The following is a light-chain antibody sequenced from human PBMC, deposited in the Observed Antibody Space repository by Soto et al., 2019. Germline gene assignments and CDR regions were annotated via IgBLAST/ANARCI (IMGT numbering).Light chain of an antibody. CDR3: QVWDSSTVV. V-gene: IGLV3-9*01. CDR1: NIGSKD. J-gene: IGLJ2*01. CDR2: RDT. Sequence: SYELTQPLSVSVALGQTARITCGGSNIGSKDFHWYQQRPGQAPVLVIYRDTNRPSGIPERFSGSNSGNTATLTISRAQAGDEADYDCQVWDSSTVVFGGGTKLTVL.